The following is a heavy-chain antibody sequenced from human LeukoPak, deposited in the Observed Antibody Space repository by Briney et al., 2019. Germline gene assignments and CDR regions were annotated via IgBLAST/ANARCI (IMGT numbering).Heavy chain of an antibody. J-gene: IGHJ4*02. CDR3: ARGSGSSWYFDY. V-gene: IGHV1-46*01. CDR1: GYTFTSYY. CDR2: INPSGGST. Sequence: GGSLRLSCAASGYTFTSYYMHWVRQAPGQGLEWMGIINPSGGSTSYAQKFQGRVTMTRDTSTSTVYMELSSLRSEDTAVYYCARGSGSSWYFDYWGQGTLVTVSS. D-gene: IGHD6-13*01.